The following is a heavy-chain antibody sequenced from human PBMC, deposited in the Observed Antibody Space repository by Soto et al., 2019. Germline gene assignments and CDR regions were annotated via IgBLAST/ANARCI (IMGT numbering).Heavy chain of an antibody. D-gene: IGHD4-17*01. Sequence: QITLKESGPTLVKPTQTLTLTCTFSGFSLSTTGVGVGWIRQPPGKALEWLALIYWDDDKRYSPSLKSRLTITKDTSKNQVVLTMTNMDHIDTATYSCENATQVTTGGDYWGQGTLVTVSS. CDR1: GFSLSTTGVG. J-gene: IGHJ4*02. V-gene: IGHV2-5*02. CDR3: ENATQVTTGGDY. CDR2: IYWDDDK.